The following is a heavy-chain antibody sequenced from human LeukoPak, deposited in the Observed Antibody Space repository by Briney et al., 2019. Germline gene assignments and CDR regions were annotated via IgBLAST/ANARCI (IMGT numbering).Heavy chain of an antibody. D-gene: IGHD3-10*02. J-gene: IGHJ6*04. CDR3: AELGITMIGGV. CDR1: GFTFSSYS. Sequence: PGGSLRLSCAASGFTFSSYSRNWVRQAPGKGVEWASSISSSISYIYSADSVKGRFTISRDNAKISLYLQMNSLRAEDTAVYYCAELGITMIGGVWGKGTTVTISS. V-gene: IGHV3-21*01. CDR2: ISSSISYI.